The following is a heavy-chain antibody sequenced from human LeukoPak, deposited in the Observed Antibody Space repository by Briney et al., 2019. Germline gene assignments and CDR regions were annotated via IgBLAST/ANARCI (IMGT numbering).Heavy chain of an antibody. D-gene: IGHD2-2*01. CDR3: ARVPYCSSTSCYPGDH. Sequence: GASVKVSCKASGYKFGSYGISWVRQAPGQGLQCMGWISAYNGNTNYAQEVQGRVTKTTDTSTTTAYMELRSLRSDDTAVYYCARVPYCSSTSCYPGDHWGQGTLVTVSS. CDR2: ISAYNGNT. V-gene: IGHV1-18*01. J-gene: IGHJ4*02. CDR1: GYKFGSYG.